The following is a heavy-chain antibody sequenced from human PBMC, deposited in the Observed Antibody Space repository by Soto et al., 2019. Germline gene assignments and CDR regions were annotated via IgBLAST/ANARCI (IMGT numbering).Heavy chain of an antibody. V-gene: IGHV1-3*01. D-gene: IGHD6-19*01. CDR1: GYTFTTST. CDR2: INAVNGDT. Sequence: QVQLVQSGAEVKKPGASVKISCKASGYTFTTSTMHWVRQAHGQRLEWMGWINAVNGDTKYSQKLQGRVTITRDTSSTTVYMDLSSLIYEDTAVYYCSRGQWHQFDAFDIWGQGTLVTVSS. J-gene: IGHJ3*02. CDR3: SRGQWHQFDAFDI.